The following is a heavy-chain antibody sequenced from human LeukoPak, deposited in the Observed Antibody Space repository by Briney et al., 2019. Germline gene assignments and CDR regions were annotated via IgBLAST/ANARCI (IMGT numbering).Heavy chain of an antibody. Sequence: GASVKVSRKASGYTFTGHYMHWVRQAPGQGLEWMGWINPNSGGTNYAQKFQGRVTMTRDTSISTAYMELSRLRSDDTAVYYCTRDPWIQLWTTTGRGNWFDPWGQGTLVTVSS. D-gene: IGHD5-18*01. CDR3: TRDPWIQLWTTTGRGNWFDP. J-gene: IGHJ5*02. CDR2: INPNSGGT. CDR1: GYTFTGHY. V-gene: IGHV1-2*02.